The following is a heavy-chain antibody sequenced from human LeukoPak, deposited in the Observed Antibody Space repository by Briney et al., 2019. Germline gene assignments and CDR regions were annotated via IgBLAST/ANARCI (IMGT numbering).Heavy chain of an antibody. CDR2: INHSGST. Sequence: SGTLSLTCAVYGGSFSGYYWSWIRQPPGKGLEWIGEINHSGSTNYNPSLKSRVTISVDTSKNQFSLRLSSVTAADTAVYYCARARIAAAGRGTNDYWGQGTLVTVSS. J-gene: IGHJ4*02. CDR3: ARARIAAAGRGTNDY. D-gene: IGHD6-13*01. V-gene: IGHV4-34*01. CDR1: GGSFSGYY.